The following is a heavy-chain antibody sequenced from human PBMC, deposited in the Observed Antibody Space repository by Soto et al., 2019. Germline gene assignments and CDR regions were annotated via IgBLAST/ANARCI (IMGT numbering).Heavy chain of an antibody. D-gene: IGHD6-13*01. V-gene: IGHV4-39*01. CDR2: FDYGGPT. Sequence: SETLCLTCTVSGGAINSTVYYWCWIRQPPGKSLEWIGSFDYGGPTYYSPSLQSRVTISLNTAKHPFSLNLRSVTAADTAVYFCARHGDYSNSGYYYYGMDVWGQGTTVTVSS. CDR3: ARHGDYSNSGYYYYGMDV. CDR1: GGAINSTVYY. J-gene: IGHJ6*02.